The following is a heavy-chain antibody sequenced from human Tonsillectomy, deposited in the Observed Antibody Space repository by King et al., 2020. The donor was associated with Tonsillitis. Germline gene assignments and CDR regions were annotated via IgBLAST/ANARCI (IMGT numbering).Heavy chain of an antibody. CDR2: IWYDGSNK. J-gene: IGHJ4*02. V-gene: IGHV3-33*01. CDR1: GFTFSSYG. CDR3: ARDRGYCSGGSCYSGPSDY. D-gene: IGHD2-15*01. Sequence: VQLVESGGGVVQPGRSLRLSCAASGFTFSSYGMHWVRQAPGKGLEWVAVIWYDGSNKYYADSVKGRFTISRDNSKNTLYLQMNSLRAEDTAVYYCARDRGYCSGGSCYSGPSDYWGQGTLVTVSS.